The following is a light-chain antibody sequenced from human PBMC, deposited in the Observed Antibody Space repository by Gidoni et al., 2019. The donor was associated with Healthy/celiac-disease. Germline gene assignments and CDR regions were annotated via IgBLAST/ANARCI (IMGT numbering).Light chain of an antibody. Sequence: NFMLTQPHSVSESPGKTVTISCTRSSGSIASNYVQWYQQRPGSAPTTVIYEDNQRPSGVPDGFSGSIDSSSNSAARTISGLKTEDEADYYCQSYDSSNQGVVFGGGTKLTVL. J-gene: IGLJ2*01. CDR3: QSYDSSNQGVV. V-gene: IGLV6-57*04. CDR2: EDN. CDR1: SGSIASNY.